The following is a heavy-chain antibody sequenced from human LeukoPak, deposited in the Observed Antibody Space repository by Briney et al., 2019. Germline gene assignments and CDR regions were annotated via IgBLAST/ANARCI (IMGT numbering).Heavy chain of an antibody. D-gene: IGHD1-1*01. Sequence: SETLSLTCTVSGGSISSYYWTWIRQPPGKGLEWIGYIYYSGSTYYNPSLKSRVTISVDTSKNQFSLKLSSVTAADTAVYYCAYSGENWRYFDYWGQGTLVTVSS. V-gene: IGHV4-59*06. CDR1: GGSISSYY. CDR2: IYYSGST. CDR3: AYSGENWRYFDY. J-gene: IGHJ4*02.